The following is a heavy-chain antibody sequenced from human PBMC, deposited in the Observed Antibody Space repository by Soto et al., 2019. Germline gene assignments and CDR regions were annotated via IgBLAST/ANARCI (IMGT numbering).Heavy chain of an antibody. V-gene: IGHV1-18*01. Sequence: QVHLVQSGAEVKKPGASVKVSCKASGYTFTSYGITWVRQAPGQGLEWMGWISAHNGNTDYAQKLQGRVIVTRDTSTSTAYMELRGLRSDDTAGYYCARGRYGDYWGQGALVTVSS. D-gene: IGHD1-1*01. CDR1: GYTFTSYG. CDR3: ARGRYGDY. J-gene: IGHJ4*02. CDR2: ISAHNGNT.